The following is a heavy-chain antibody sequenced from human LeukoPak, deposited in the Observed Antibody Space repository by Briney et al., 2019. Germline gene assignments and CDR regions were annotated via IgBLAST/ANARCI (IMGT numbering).Heavy chain of an antibody. J-gene: IGHJ3*01. V-gene: IGHV3-21*03. Sequence: GGSLRLSCAASGFTFSSYSMNWVRQAPGKGLEWVSSISSSSSYIYYADSVKGRFTISIDNAKNSLYLQMNSLKTEDTAVYYCTTDLRSVAGPGGQGTMVTVSS. CDR3: TTDLRSVAGP. CDR1: GFTFSSYS. D-gene: IGHD6-19*01. CDR2: ISSSSSYI.